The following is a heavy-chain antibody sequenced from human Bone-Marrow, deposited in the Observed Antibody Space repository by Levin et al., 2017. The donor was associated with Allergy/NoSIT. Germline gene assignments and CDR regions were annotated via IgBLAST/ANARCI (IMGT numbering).Heavy chain of an antibody. CDR2: IDHTGRT. V-gene: IGHV4-38-2*02. Sequence: MASETLSLTCTVSGYSISSGYFWGWVRQPPGKGLEWIASIDHTGRTSYNPSLEGRFSISMDTSKNQFSLKLTSATVADTAVFYCVRISREPSRDSCWGQGTLVTVSS. J-gene: IGHJ4*02. CDR1: GYSISSGYF. D-gene: IGHD2-2*01. CDR3: VRISREPSRDSC.